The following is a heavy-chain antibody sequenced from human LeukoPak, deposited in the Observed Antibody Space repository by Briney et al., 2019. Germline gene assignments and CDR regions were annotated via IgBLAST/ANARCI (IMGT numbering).Heavy chain of an antibody. V-gene: IGHV3-48*01. CDR1: GVTFSSYS. CDR3: ARGGLSIMGY. J-gene: IGHJ4*02. Sequence: GGSLRLSCGASGVTFSSYSMNWVRQAPGKGLEWVSYISSSGSTKYYADSVKGRFTISRDNARNSLYLQMDSLRAEDTAVYFCARGGLSIMGYWGQGTLVTVSS. D-gene: IGHD2/OR15-2a*01. CDR2: ISSSGSTK.